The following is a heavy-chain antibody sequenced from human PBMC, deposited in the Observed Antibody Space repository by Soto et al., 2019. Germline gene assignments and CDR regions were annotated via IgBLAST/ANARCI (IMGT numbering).Heavy chain of an antibody. CDR1: GDSVSSNSAG. J-gene: IGHJ4*01. D-gene: IGHD1-26*01. Sequence: QTLSLTCAITGDSVSSNSAGWSWVRQSPSRGLEWLGRTYYRSKWYYEYAVSVRGRITINPDTSKNQYSLQLNSVTPEDTAVYFCARGEQYSGRIFDYWGQGTLVTV. CDR2: TYYRSKWYY. V-gene: IGHV6-1*01. CDR3: ARGEQYSGRIFDY.